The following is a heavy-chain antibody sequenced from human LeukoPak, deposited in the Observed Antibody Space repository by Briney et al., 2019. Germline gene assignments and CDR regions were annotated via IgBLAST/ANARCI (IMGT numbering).Heavy chain of an antibody. CDR3: ARDSSGYYYDRYSYYGTDV. CDR1: GGSVSSSSYY. J-gene: IGHJ6*02. CDR2: THYSGST. V-gene: IGHV4-61*01. D-gene: IGHD3-22*01. Sequence: SETLSLTCTVSGGSVSSSSYYWSWIRQPPGKGLEWIGYTHYSGSTNYNPSLKSRVTISVDTSKNQFSLKLISVTAADTAVYYCARDSSGYYYDRYSYYGTDVWGQGTTVTVSS.